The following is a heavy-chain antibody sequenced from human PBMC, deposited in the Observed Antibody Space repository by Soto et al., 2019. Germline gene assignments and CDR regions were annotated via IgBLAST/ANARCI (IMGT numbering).Heavy chain of an antibody. V-gene: IGHV4-39*01. D-gene: IGHD4-17*01. J-gene: IGHJ4*02. CDR1: GGSISSSSYY. CDR2: IYYSGST. Sequence: SETLSLTCTVSGGSISSSSYYWGWIRQPPGKGLEWIGSIYYSGSTYYNPSLKSRVTISVDTSKNQFSLKLSSVTAADTAVYYCARHVTVTTYKFDYWGQGTLVTVSS. CDR3: ARHVTVTTYKFDY.